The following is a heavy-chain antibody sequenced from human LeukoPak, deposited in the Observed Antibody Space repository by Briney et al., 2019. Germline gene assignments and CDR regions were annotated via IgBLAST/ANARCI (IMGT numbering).Heavy chain of an antibody. CDR3: ARARGQLPRSFDY. CDR2: IIPIFGTA. J-gene: IGHJ4*02. D-gene: IGHD5-24*01. V-gene: IGHV1-69*13. CDR1: GYTLTELS. Sequence: SVKVSCKVSGYTLTELSMHWVRQAPGQGLEWMGGIIPIFGTANYAQKFQGRVTITADESTSTAYMELSSLRSEDTAVYYCARARGQLPRSFDYWGQGTLVTVSS.